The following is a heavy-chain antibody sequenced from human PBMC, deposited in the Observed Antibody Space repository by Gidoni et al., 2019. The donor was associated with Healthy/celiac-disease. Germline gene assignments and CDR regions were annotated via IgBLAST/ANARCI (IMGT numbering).Heavy chain of an antibody. CDR1: GFTFDDYA. V-gene: IGHV3-43*02. J-gene: IGHJ4*02. CDR3: AKDDCGGDCYSHRLFDY. CDR2: ISGDGGST. D-gene: IGHD2-21*02. Sequence: EVQLVESGGGLVQPGGSLRLSCAASGFTFDDYAMHWVRQAPGKGLEWVSLISGDGGSTYYADSVKGRFTISRDNSKNSLYLQMNSLRTEDTALYYCAKDDCGGDCYSHRLFDYWGQGTLVTVSS.